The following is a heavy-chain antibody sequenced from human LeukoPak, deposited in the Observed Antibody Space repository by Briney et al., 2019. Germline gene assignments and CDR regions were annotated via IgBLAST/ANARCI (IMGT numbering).Heavy chain of an antibody. V-gene: IGHV4-39*01. Sequence: SETLSLTCTVSGGSISSSSYYWGWIRQPPGKGLEWIGSIYYRGSTYYNPSLKSRVTISVDTSKNQFSLKLSSVTAADTAVYYCARPGSSGYYFDCWGQGTLDTVSS. D-gene: IGHD6-19*01. CDR2: IYYRGST. J-gene: IGHJ4*02. CDR1: GGSISSSSYY. CDR3: ARPGSSGYYFDC.